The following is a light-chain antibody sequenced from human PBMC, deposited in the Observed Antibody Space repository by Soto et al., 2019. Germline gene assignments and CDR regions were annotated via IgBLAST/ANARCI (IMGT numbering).Light chain of an antibody. CDR1: QSISNW. J-gene: IGKJ1*01. V-gene: IGKV1-5*03. CDR3: QQYDATPPWT. Sequence: EIQVTQSPATLSASAGDRATITCRASQSISNWLAWYQQKPGQAPNVLIYNASSLESGVPSRFSGSGSGTVFPLTISILQTEDFATYYCQQYDATPPWTFGQGTKVELK. CDR2: NAS.